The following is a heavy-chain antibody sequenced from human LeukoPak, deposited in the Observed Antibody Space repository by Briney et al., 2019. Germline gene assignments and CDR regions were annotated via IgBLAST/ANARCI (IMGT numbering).Heavy chain of an antibody. J-gene: IGHJ4*02. CDR2: INPSGGST. CDR1: GYTFTSYY. V-gene: IGHV1-46*01. D-gene: IGHD6-19*01. CDR3: AREGPQWLVLSYFDY. Sequence: ASVKVSCKASGYTFTSYYMHWVRQAPGQGLEWMGIINPSGGSTSYAQKFQGRVTMTRDTSTSTVYMELSSLRSEDTAVYYCAREGPQWLVLSYFDYWGQGTLVTVSS.